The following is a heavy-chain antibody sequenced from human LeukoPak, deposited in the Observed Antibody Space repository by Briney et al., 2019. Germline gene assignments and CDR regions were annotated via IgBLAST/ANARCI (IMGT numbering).Heavy chain of an antibody. J-gene: IGHJ4*02. V-gene: IGHV3-48*01. Sequence: GGSLRLSCAASGFTFSSYGMNWVRQAPGKGLEWVSYISSSSSTIYYADSVKGRFTISRDNAKNSLYLQMNSLRAEDTAVYYCARDRDDSSGYYYGLWGQGTLVTVSS. CDR2: ISSSSSTI. CDR3: ARDRDDSSGYYYGL. D-gene: IGHD3-22*01. CDR1: GFTFSSYG.